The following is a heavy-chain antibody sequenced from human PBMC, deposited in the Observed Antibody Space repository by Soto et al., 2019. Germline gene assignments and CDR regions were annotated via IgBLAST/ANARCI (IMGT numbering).Heavy chain of an antibody. CDR2: ISGYNANT. D-gene: IGHD3-3*01. V-gene: IGHV1-18*01. CDR3: VLYFWSGRLPYHFDL. Sequence: QVQLVQSGPEVKKPGASVKFSCKGSGYTFNSFGISWVRQAPGQGLEWMGWISGYNANTKYAQKFQGRVAMTTYKPTSTADIDLRSLRSDDTALYYCVLYFWSGRLPYHFDLLGQGTLVTVSS. J-gene: IGHJ4*02. CDR1: GYTFNSFG.